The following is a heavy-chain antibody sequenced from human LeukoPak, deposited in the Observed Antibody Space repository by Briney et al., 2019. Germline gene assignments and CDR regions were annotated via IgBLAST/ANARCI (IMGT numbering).Heavy chain of an antibody. J-gene: IGHJ4*02. D-gene: IGHD4-17*01. V-gene: IGHV3-7*01. Sequence: PGGSLRLSCAASGFSISRYWMSWVRQAPGKGLEWVASVKQDGSEKYYADSVKGRFTISRDNAKNSLSLQVNSLRAEDTAVYHCARGLGTDSGEDYWGQGTLVTVSS. CDR3: ARGLGTDSGEDY. CDR1: GFSISRYW. CDR2: VKQDGSEK.